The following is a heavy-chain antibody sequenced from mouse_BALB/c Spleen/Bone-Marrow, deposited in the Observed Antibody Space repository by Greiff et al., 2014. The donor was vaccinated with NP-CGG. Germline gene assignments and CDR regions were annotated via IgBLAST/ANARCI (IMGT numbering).Heavy chain of an antibody. CDR1: GFNIKDTY. D-gene: IGHD1-3*01. Sequence: EVHLVESGAELVKPGASVKLSCTASGFNIKDTYMHWVKQSPEQSLEWIGRIDPANGNTKYDPKFQGKATITADTSSNTAYLQLSSLTSEYTAVYYCTKYRLGTYFDYWGQGTTLTVSS. V-gene: IGHV14-3*02. CDR2: IDPANGNT. CDR3: TKYRLGTYFDY. J-gene: IGHJ2*01.